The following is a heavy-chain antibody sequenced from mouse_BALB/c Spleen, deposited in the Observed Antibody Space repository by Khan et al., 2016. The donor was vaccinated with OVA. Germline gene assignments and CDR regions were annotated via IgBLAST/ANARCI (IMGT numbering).Heavy chain of an antibody. Sequence: EVELVESGGDLVKPGGSLKLSCAVSGFTFSTYAMSWVRQTPEKRLEWVATISSDGDYTYYPDNVTGRFTISRDNAKNTLYLQMSSLRSEDTAMYYCARSPYGNFAYWGQGTLVTVSA. CDR1: GFTFSTYA. V-gene: IGHV5-9-3*01. J-gene: IGHJ3*01. CDR3: ARSPYGNFAY. CDR2: ISSDGDYT. D-gene: IGHD2-1*01.